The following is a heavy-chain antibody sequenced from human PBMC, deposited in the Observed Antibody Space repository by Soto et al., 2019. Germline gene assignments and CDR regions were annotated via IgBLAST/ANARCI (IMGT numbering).Heavy chain of an antibody. CDR1: GGSISGSSYY. V-gene: IGHV4-39*01. CDR3: ARLPDYGSGNSGMDV. CDR2: IYYSGNT. Sequence: PSETLSLTCTVSGGSISGSSYYWGWIRQPPGKGLEWIGSIYYSGNTYYNPSLKSRVTISVDTSNNQFSLKLTSVTAADTAVYYCARLPDYGSGNSGMDVWGQGTTVTVSS. D-gene: IGHD3-10*01. J-gene: IGHJ6*02.